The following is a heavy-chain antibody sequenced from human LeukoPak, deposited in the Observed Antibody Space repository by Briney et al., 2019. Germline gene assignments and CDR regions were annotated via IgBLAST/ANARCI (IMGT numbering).Heavy chain of an antibody. V-gene: IGHV3-23*01. J-gene: IGHJ4*02. CDR2: ISGISGSA. CDR1: GITFSSYA. CDR3: ARPATVTTFSPVVY. Sequence: GGSLRLSCAASGITFSSYAMSWVRQAPGKGLEWVSSISGISGSAYYADSVKGRFTISRDNSKNTLYLQMNSLRAEDTAVYSRARPATVTTFSPVVYWGQGTLVTVSS. D-gene: IGHD4-17*01.